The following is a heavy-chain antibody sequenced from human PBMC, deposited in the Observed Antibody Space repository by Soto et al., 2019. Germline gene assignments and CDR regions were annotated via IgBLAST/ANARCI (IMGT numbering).Heavy chain of an antibody. J-gene: IGHJ6*02. CDR3: ARDRYDSSGYYYVRSDV. CDR1: GDSVSSNSAA. Sequence: SQTLSLTXAISGDSVSSNSAAWNWIRQSPSRGLEWLGRTYYRSKWYNDYAVSVKSRITINPDTSKNQFSLQLNSVTPEDTAVYYCARDRYDSSGYYYVRSDVWGQGTTVTVSS. CDR2: TYYRSKWYN. V-gene: IGHV6-1*01. D-gene: IGHD3-22*01.